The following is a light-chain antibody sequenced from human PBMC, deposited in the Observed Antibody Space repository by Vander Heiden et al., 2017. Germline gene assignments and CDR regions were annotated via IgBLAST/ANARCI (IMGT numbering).Light chain of an antibody. J-gene: IGLJ3*02. CDR3: LIWHNSAWV. CDR2: YRSDSDK. V-gene: IGLV5-45*03. Sequence: QAVLTQPSSLSASLGASASLTCTLRSGINVGTYRIHWYQQKPGSPPQFLLRYRSDSDKQQGSGVSSRFSGFKDAAANAGILLISGLQSEDEADYYCLIWHNSAWVFGGGTKLTVL. CDR1: SGINVGTYR.